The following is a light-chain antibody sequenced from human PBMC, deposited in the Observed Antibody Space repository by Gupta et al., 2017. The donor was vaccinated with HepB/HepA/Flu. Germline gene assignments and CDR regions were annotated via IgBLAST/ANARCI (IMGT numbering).Light chain of an antibody. CDR2: EAS. CDR3: QQRSNWPGT. Sequence: EIVLTQSPATLSLSPGERATLSCRASQSVSSYLAWYQQKPGQAPRLLIYEASNRATGIPARFSGSGSGTDFTLTISSLEPEDFAVYYCQQRSNWPGTFRQEAKVEIK. V-gene: IGKV3-11*01. J-gene: IGKJ1*01. CDR1: QSVSSY.